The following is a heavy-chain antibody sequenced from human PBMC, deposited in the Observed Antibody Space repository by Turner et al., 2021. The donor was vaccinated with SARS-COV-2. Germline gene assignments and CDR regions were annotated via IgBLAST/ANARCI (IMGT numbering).Heavy chain of an antibody. Sequence: QVHLVQSGAEVKTPGSDVKVSCKVSGDKFSTNGISWVRQAPGKGLEWMGGVVPIFGKSNYAQKFQGRVTITADELTTTAYMELSRLTSEDTAVYFCAREGYSGHFDHWGQGTLVTVSS. CDR1: GDKFSTNG. D-gene: IGHD4-4*01. CDR2: VVPIFGKS. V-gene: IGHV1-69*01. CDR3: AREGYSGHFDH. J-gene: IGHJ4*02.